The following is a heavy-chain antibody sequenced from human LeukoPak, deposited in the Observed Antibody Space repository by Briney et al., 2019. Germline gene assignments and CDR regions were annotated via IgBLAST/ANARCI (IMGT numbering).Heavy chain of an antibody. J-gene: IGHJ4*02. D-gene: IGHD3-22*01. CDR3: ARGRSAYYYDSSGYYYGIYLGY. Sequence: GGSLRLSCAVSGFTFNSYAMSWVRQAPGKGLVWVSRINSDGTTTDYADSVRGRLTISRDNAKNTLYLQMNSLRADDTAVYYCARGRSAYYYDSSGYYYGIYLGYWGQGTLVTVSS. CDR2: INSDGTTT. V-gene: IGHV3-74*01. CDR1: GFTFNSYA.